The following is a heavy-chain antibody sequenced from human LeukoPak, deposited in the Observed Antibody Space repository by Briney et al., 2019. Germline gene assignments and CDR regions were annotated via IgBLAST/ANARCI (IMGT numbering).Heavy chain of an antibody. CDR3: ARGRYSYGWNDS. D-gene: IGHD3-16*02. CDR1: GGSSGTSAYY. J-gene: IGHJ5*01. V-gene: IGHV4-31*03. CDR2: ISDSGST. Sequence: PSQTLSLTCTVSGGSSGTSAYYWNWIRQHPGKGLEWIGLISDSGSTLYNPSLKSRVTISSDTSKDQFSLKLTSVTAADMAVYYCARGRYSYGWNDSWGQGTLVIVSS.